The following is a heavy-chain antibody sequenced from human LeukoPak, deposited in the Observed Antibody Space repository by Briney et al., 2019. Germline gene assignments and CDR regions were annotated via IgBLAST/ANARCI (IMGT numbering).Heavy chain of an antibody. D-gene: IGHD3/OR15-3a*01. J-gene: IGHJ4*02. CDR1: GFIFNNYR. Sequence: PGGSLRLSCAASGFIFNNYRMNWVRQAPGKGLEWVSGISWNGGSTGYADSVKGRFTISRDNAKNSLYLQMNSLRAEDTALYYCARDWTGYYGSDYWGQGTLVTVSS. CDR3: ARDWTGYYGSDY. V-gene: IGHV3-20*04. CDR2: ISWNGGST.